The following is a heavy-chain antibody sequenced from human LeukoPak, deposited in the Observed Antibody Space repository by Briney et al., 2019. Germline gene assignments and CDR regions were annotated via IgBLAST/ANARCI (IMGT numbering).Heavy chain of an antibody. CDR1: GFTLSTYN. V-gene: IGHV3-21*01. D-gene: IGHD3-3*01. CDR2: ISTSSSYI. Sequence: GGSLRLTCAASGFTLSTYNMKWVRQAPRKGLEWVSSISTSSSYIYYADSVKGRFTISRDNAKNSLYLQMNSLRAEDTAVYYCARGLRFLEWFLDYWGQGTLVTVSS. CDR3: ARGLRFLEWFLDY. J-gene: IGHJ4*02.